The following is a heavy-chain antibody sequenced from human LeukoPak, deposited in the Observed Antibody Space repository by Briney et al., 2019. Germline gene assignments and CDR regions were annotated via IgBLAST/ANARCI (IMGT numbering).Heavy chain of an antibody. CDR2: ISSSSSYI. D-gene: IGHD1-26*01. CDR1: GFTFSSYS. CDR3: ATSEVGATVRPDAFDI. Sequence: KHGESLKISCAASGFTFSSYSMNWVRQAPGKGLEWVSSISSSSSYIYYADSVNGRFTISRDNAKNSLYLQMNSLRAEDTAVYYCATSEVGATVRPDAFDIWGQGTMVTVSS. V-gene: IGHV3-21*01. J-gene: IGHJ3*02.